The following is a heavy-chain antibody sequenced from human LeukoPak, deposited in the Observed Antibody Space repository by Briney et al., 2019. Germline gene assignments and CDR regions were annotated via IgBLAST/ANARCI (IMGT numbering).Heavy chain of an antibody. D-gene: IGHD3-3*01. V-gene: IGHV1-8*03. CDR2: MNPNSGNT. CDR1: GYTLTSYD. J-gene: IGHJ4*02. CDR3: ARGLYDFWSGYSPFDY. Sequence: GASVKVSCKASGYTLTSYDINWVRQATGQGLEWVGWMNPNSGNTGYAQKFQGRVTITRNTSISTAYMELSSLRSEDTAVYYCARGLYDFWSGYSPFDYWGQGTLVTVSS.